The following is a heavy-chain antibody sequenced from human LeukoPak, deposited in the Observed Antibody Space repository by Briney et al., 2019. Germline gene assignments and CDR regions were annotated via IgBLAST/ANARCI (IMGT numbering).Heavy chain of an antibody. V-gene: IGHV3-33*01. CDR1: GFTFSTYG. CDR3: ATLDYYGSGTYYNAGY. D-gene: IGHD3-10*01. J-gene: IGHJ4*02. Sequence: GGSLRLSCAASGFTFSTYGVHWVRQAPGKGLKWVAVIYFDGSNKYYVDSVKGRFTISRDNSKNTVYLQMNSLRAEDTAMYYCATLDYYGSGTYYNAGYWGQGTLVTVSS. CDR2: IYFDGSNK.